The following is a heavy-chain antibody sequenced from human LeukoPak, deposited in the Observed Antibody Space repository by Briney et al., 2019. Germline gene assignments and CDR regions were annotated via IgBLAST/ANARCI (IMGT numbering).Heavy chain of an antibody. CDR3: ARGRSGGYYLARGYYFDY. D-gene: IGHD3-22*01. Sequence: SETLSLTCTVSGGSISSYYWSWIRQPPGKGLEWIGYICYSGSTNYSPSLKSRVTISVDTSKNQFSLKLSSVTAADTAVYYCARGRSGGYYLARGYYFDYWGQGTLVTVSS. CDR1: GGSISSYY. J-gene: IGHJ4*02. V-gene: IGHV4-59*01. CDR2: ICYSGST.